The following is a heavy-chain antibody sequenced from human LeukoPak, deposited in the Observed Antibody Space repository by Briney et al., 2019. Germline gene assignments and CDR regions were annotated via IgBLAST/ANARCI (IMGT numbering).Heavy chain of an antibody. V-gene: IGHV3-23*01. Sequence: PGGSLRLPCAASGFTFSSYAMSWVRQAPGKGLEWVSAISGSGGSTYYADSAKGRFTISRDNSKNTLYLQMNSLRAEDTAVYYCAKGRITMIVVSDYWGQGTLVTVSS. J-gene: IGHJ4*02. CDR1: GFTFSSYA. D-gene: IGHD3-22*01. CDR3: AKGRITMIVVSDY. CDR2: ISGSGGST.